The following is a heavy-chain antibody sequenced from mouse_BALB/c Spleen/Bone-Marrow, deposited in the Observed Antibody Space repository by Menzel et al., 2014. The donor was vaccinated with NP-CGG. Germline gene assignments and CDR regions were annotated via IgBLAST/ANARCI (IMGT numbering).Heavy chain of an antibody. CDR1: GFSLTGYG. CDR3: ARGGNYYAMDY. Sequence: VKVVESGPGLVAPSQSLSIPCTVSGFSLTGYGVNWVRQPPGKGLEWLGMIXGDGSTDYNSALKSRLSISKDNSKSQVFLKMNSLQTDDTARYYCARGGNYYAMDYWGQGTSVTVSS. V-gene: IGHV2-6-7*01. J-gene: IGHJ4*01. D-gene: IGHD2-1*01. CDR2: IXGDGST.